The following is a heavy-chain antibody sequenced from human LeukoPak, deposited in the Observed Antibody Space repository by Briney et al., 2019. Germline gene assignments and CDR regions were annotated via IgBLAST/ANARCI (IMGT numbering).Heavy chain of an antibody. V-gene: IGHV4-4*07. J-gene: IGHJ4*02. Sequence: SETLSLTCTVSGGSISSYNWSWIRQPAGKGLEWIGRIYTSGSTNYNPSLKSRVTMSVDTSKNQFSLKLSSVTAADTAVYYCARGYPPTTGTTFDYWGQGTLVTVSS. CDR3: ARGYPPTTGTTFDY. CDR2: IYTSGST. CDR1: GGSISSYN. D-gene: IGHD1-1*01.